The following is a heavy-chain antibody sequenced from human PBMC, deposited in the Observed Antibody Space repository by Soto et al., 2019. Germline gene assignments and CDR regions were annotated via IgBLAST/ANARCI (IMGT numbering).Heavy chain of an antibody. J-gene: IGHJ4*02. CDR2: IYWDYDK. Sequence: QITLKEFGPTLVKPTQTLTLTCTFSGFSLGTSGVGVGWILQPPGKALEWLALIYWDYDKRYSPSLKSRLTITKDTSKNQVVLTMTNMDPVDTATYYCAHAVLRAYFDYWGQGTLVTVSS. CDR3: AHAVLRAYFDY. CDR1: GFSLGTSGVG. V-gene: IGHV2-5*02. D-gene: IGHD3-10*01.